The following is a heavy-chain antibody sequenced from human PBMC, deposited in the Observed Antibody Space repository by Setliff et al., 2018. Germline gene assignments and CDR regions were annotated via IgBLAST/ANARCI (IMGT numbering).Heavy chain of an antibody. Sequence: SLRLSCAASGFTFSRYWMSWVRQAPGKGLVWVSRINHDGSSTTYADSVKGRFAVSRDNADNSLYLQMNSLRAEDTAVYYCARDEDYFDTSGYPDNWGQGTLVTVSS. CDR3: ARDEDYFDTSGYPDN. V-gene: IGHV3-74*01. J-gene: IGHJ4*02. CDR2: INHDGSST. CDR1: GFTFSRYW. D-gene: IGHD3-22*01.